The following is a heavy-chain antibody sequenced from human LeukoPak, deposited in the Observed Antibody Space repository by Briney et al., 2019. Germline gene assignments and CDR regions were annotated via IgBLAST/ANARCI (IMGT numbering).Heavy chain of an antibody. V-gene: IGHV1-69*13. CDR1: GGSFSSYA. CDR3: ARDLSDYGMYYFDY. Sequence: SVKVSCKASGGSFSSYAISWVRLAPGQGLEWMGGIIPISGTANHAQKFQGRVTITADESTSTAYMDLNSLRSEDTAVYYCARDLSDYGMYYFDYWGQGTLVTVSS. D-gene: IGHD4/OR15-4a*01. J-gene: IGHJ4*02. CDR2: IIPISGTA.